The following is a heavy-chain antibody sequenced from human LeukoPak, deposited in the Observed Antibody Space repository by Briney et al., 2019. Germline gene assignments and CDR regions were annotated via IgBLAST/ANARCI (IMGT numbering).Heavy chain of an antibody. Sequence: ASVKVSCKASGYIISSYYIHWVRQAPGQGLEWMGILSPSGGGTSYAQRFQGRVSVARDTSTNTVYMELSGLRSEDTAIYYCARCYSGYDYGPVYWGQGTLVTVSS. CDR3: ARCYSGYDYGPVY. V-gene: IGHV1-46*01. D-gene: IGHD5-12*01. J-gene: IGHJ4*02. CDR1: GYIISSYY. CDR2: LSPSGGGT.